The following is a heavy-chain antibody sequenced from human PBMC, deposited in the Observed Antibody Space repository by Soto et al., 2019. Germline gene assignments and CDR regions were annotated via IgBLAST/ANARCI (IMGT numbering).Heavy chain of an antibody. D-gene: IGHD1-26*01. CDR3: ARGRVGATSSNGY. V-gene: IGHV4-34*01. J-gene: IGHJ4*02. Sequence: SETLSLTCAVYGGSFSGYYWSWIRQPPGKGLEWIGEINHSGSTNYNPSLKSRVTISVDTSKNQFSLKLSSVTAADTAVYYCARGRVGATSSNGYWGQGTLVTVSP. CDR2: INHSGST. CDR1: GGSFSGYY.